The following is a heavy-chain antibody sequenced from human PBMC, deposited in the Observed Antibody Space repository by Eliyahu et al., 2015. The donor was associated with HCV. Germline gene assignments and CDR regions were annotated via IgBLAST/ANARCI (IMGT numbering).Heavy chain of an antibody. V-gene: IGHV3-64*01. Sequence: EVQLVESGGXLVXPGGSLXLXCXASGFXFRSYAMHWVRQAPGKGLEYVSAISSNGGSTYYANSVKGRFTISRDNSKNTLYLQMGSLRAEDMAVYYCARDAVAAAAFDWFDPWGQGTLVTVSS. CDR1: GFXFRSYA. D-gene: IGHD6-13*01. CDR3: ARDAVAAAAFDWFDP. J-gene: IGHJ5*02. CDR2: ISSNGGST.